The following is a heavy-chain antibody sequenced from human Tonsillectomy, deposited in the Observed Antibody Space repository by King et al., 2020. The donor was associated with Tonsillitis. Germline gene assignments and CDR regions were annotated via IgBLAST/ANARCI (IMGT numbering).Heavy chain of an antibody. Sequence: LQLQESGSGLVKPSQTLSLTCAVSGGSISSGGYSWSWIRQPPGKGLEWIGYIYHSESTYYNPSVKSRVTISVDRTKNQFSLKLSSVTAADTAVYYCARAPYSRGSMINYWGQGTLVTVSS. CDR2: IYHSEST. V-gene: IGHV4-30-2*01. D-gene: IGHD6-19*01. J-gene: IGHJ4*02. CDR3: ARAPYSRGSMINY. CDR1: GGSISSGGYS.